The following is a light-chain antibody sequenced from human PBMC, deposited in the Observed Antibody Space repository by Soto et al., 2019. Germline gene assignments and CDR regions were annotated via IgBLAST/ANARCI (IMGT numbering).Light chain of an antibody. CDR1: SSDVGAYNY. Sequence: QYALTQPASVSGSPGQSITISCTGTSSDVGAYNYVSWYQQHPGKAPKLMIYEVSNRPSGVSNRFSGSKSGNTASLTIFGLQAEDEADHYCSSYTSSSTPDVFGTGTKLTVL. CDR3: SSYTSSSTPDV. J-gene: IGLJ1*01. V-gene: IGLV2-14*01. CDR2: EVS.